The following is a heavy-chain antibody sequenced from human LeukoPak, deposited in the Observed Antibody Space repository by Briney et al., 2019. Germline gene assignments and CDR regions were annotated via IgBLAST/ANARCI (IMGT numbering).Heavy chain of an antibody. Sequence: GGSLRLSCAASGFTFSSYSMNWVRQAPRKGLEWVSSISSSSSYIYYADSVKGRFTISRDNAKNSLYLQMNSLRAEDTAVYYCARSESIVGARTDYWGQGTLVTVSS. CDR1: GFTFSSYS. D-gene: IGHD1-26*01. J-gene: IGHJ4*02. CDR3: ARSESIVGARTDY. V-gene: IGHV3-21*01. CDR2: ISSSSSYI.